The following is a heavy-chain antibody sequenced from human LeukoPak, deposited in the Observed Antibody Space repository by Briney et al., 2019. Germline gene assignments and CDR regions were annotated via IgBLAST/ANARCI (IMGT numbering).Heavy chain of an antibody. CDR3: AADSGYCGGDCYPPKSMDV. D-gene: IGHD2-21*02. Sequence: SVKVSCEASGFTFTSSAKQWVRQARGQRLEWIGWIVVGSGNTNYAQKFQERVTITRDMSTSTAYMELSSLRSEDTAVYYCAADSGYCGGDCYPPKSMDVWGQGTTVTVSS. CDR2: IVVGSGNT. CDR1: GFTFTSSA. J-gene: IGHJ6*02. V-gene: IGHV1-58*02.